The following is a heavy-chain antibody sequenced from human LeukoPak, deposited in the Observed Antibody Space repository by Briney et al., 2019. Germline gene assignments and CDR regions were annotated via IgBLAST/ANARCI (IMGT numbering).Heavy chain of an antibody. Sequence: SGPTLVKPTQTLTLTCTFSGFSLSTSVVGVGWIRQPPGKALEWLAFIYWDDDKRYSPSLKSRLTITKDTSKNQVVLTMTNMDPVDTATYYCAHRQRSYSYDCYFDFWGQGTLVTVSS. J-gene: IGHJ4*02. D-gene: IGHD5-18*01. CDR1: GFSLSTSVVG. CDR3: AHRQRSYSYDCYFDF. V-gene: IGHV2-5*02. CDR2: IYWDDDK.